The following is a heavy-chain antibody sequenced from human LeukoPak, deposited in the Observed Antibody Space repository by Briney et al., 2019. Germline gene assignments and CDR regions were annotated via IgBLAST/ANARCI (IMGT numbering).Heavy chain of an antibody. Sequence: PGGSLRLSCAASGFTFSNAWMSWVRQAPGKGLEWVGRIKSKTDGGTTDYAAPVKGRFTISRDDSKNTAYLQMNSLKTEDTAVYYCTRRGETVEMVDYWGQGTLVTVSS. CDR3: TRRGETVEMVDY. CDR1: GFTFSNAW. D-gene: IGHD5-24*01. V-gene: IGHV3-15*01. J-gene: IGHJ4*02. CDR2: IKSKTDGGTT.